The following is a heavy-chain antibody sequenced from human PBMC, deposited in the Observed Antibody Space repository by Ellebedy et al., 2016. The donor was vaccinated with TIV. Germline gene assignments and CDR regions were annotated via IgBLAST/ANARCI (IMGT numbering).Heavy chain of an antibody. CDR1: GYTFTSFG. CDR3: ARDMVQGMVARYVWFDY. D-gene: IGHD3-10*01. Sequence: ASVKVSCKASGYTFTSFGILWVRQAPGQGLECMGWISAYNGDTNYAAKFQGRVTMTTDTSTSTAFMELRSLRSDDTAVYYCARDMVQGMVARYVWFDYWGQGTQVTVSS. CDR2: ISAYNGDT. J-gene: IGHJ4*02. V-gene: IGHV1-18*01.